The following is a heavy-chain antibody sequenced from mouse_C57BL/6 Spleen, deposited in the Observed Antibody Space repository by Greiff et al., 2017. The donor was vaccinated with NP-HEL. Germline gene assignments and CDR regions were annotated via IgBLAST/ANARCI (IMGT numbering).Heavy chain of an antibody. Sequence: QVQLKESGPGLVQPSQSLSITCTVSGFSLTSYGVHWVRQSPGKGLEWLGVIWRGGSTDYNAAFMSRLSITKDNSKSQVFFKMNSLQADDTAIYYCAKNERSNYGYFDYWGQGTTLTVSS. CDR1: GFSLTSYG. V-gene: IGHV2-5*01. J-gene: IGHJ2*01. CDR2: IWRGGST. CDR3: AKNERSNYGYFDY. D-gene: IGHD2-5*01.